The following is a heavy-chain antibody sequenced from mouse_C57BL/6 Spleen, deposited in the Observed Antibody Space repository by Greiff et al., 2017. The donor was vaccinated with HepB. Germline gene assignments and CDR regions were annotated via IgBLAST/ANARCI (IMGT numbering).Heavy chain of an antibody. D-gene: IGHD1-1*01. CDR2: IYPGDGDT. CDR3: ANPYYGSSFAY. Sequence: VQRVESGPELVKPGASVKISCKASGYAFSSSWMNWVKQRPGKGLEWIGRIYPGDGDTNYNGKFKGKATLTADKSSSTAYMQLSSLTSEDSAVYFCANPYYGSSFAYWGQGTLVTVSA. J-gene: IGHJ3*01. V-gene: IGHV1-82*01. CDR1: GYAFSSSW.